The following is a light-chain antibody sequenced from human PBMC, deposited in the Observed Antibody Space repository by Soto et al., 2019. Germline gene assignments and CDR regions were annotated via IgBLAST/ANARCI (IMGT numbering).Light chain of an antibody. CDR3: QQYDTSDTWT. J-gene: IGKJ1*01. Sequence: EIVLTQSPGTLSLSPGEGATLSCRASQSISRLYLSWYQQKPGQPPRLLIYDGSTRATGIPDRFSGSGSGTDFPLTISKLEPGDVAVYYCQQYDTSDTWTFGQGTKVEIK. V-gene: IGKV3-20*01. CDR1: QSISRLY. CDR2: DGS.